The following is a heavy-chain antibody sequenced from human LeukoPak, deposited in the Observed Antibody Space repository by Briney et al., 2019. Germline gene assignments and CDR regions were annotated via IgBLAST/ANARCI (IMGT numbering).Heavy chain of an antibody. CDR2: IKQDGSEK. V-gene: IGHV3-7*01. D-gene: IGHD6-13*01. J-gene: IGHJ4*02. Sequence: PGGSLRLSCAASGFTFSSYWVSWVRQAPGKGLEWVANIKQDGSEKYYVGSVKGRFSISRDNAKNSLYLQVNSLRAEDTAIYYCTRCAAAAFDYWGQGTLVTVSS. CDR1: GFTFSSYW. CDR3: TRCAAAAFDY.